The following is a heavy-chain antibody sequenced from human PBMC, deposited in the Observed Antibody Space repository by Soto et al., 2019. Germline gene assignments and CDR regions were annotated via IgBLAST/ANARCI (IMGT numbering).Heavy chain of an antibody. CDR3: ARRDGGYNWNYCYYYGMDV. J-gene: IGHJ6*02. D-gene: IGHD1-20*01. CDR2: ISYDGSNK. CDR1: GFTFSSYA. V-gene: IGHV3-30-3*01. Sequence: PGGSLRLSCAASGFTFSSYAMHWVRQAPGKGLEWVAVISYDGSNKYYADSVKGRFTISRDNSKNTLYLQMNSLRAEDTAVYYCARRDGGYNWNYCYYYGMDVWGQGT.